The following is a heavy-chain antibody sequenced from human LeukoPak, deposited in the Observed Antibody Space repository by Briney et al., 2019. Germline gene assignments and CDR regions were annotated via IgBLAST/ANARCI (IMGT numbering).Heavy chain of an antibody. CDR2: INSDGSST. CDR1: GFTFSSYW. Sequence: GGSLRLSCAASGFTFSSYWMHWVRQAPGKGLVWVSRINSDGSSTSYADSVKGRFTISRDNAKNTLYLQMNSLRAEDTAVYYCARPRVAVAGGAFDIWGQGTMVTVSS. V-gene: IGHV3-74*01. CDR3: ARPRVAVAGGAFDI. J-gene: IGHJ3*02. D-gene: IGHD6-19*01.